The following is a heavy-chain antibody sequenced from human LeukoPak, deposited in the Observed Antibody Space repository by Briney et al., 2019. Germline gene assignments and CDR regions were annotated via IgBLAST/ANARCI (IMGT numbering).Heavy chain of an antibody. CDR3: ARDGSPDTAMGVDY. J-gene: IGHJ4*02. CDR2: IYYSGST. CDR1: GGSISSYY. D-gene: IGHD5-18*01. V-gene: IGHV4-59*01. Sequence: SETLSLTCTVSGGSISSYYWSWLRQPPGKGLEGIGYIYYSGSTNYNPSLKSRVTISVDTSKNQFSLKLSSVTAADTAVYYCARDGSPDTAMGVDYWGQGTLVTVSS.